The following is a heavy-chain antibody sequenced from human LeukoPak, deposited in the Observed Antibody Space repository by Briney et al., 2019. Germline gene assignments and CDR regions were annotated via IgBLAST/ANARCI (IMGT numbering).Heavy chain of an antibody. CDR2: ISGGSGAT. CDR1: GFMFVSYS. J-gene: IGHJ4*02. V-gene: IGHV3-48*02. CDR3: ARDHNWGFDY. Sequence: GGSLRLSCAASGFMFVSYSMNWVRQAPGKGLEWVSYISGGSGATLYPDSVKGRFTISRDIAKNSVYLRMNSLRDDDTAVYYCARDHNWGFDYWGQGVLVTVSS. D-gene: IGHD7-27*01.